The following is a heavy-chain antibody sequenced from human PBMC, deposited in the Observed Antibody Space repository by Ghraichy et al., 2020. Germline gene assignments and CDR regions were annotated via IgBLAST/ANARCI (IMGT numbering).Heavy chain of an antibody. D-gene: IGHD6-19*01. Sequence: GGSLRLSCAASGFTFSSYSMNWVRQAPGKGLEWVSSISSSISYIYYADSVKGRFTISRDNAKNSLYLQMNSLRAEDTAVYYCAREAGYSSGWSAGLYYYYYGMDVWGQGTTVTVSS. CDR3: AREAGYSSGWSAGLYYYYYGMDV. CDR2: ISSSISYI. J-gene: IGHJ6*02. CDR1: GFTFSSYS. V-gene: IGHV3-21*01.